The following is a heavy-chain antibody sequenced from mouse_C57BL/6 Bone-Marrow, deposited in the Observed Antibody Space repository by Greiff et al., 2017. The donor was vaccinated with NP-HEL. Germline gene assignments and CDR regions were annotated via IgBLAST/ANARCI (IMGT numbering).Heavy chain of an antibody. D-gene: IGHD1-1*01. J-gene: IGHJ3*01. V-gene: IGHV1-81*01. Sequence: QVHVKQSGAELARPGASVKLSCKASGYTFTSYGISWVKQRTGQGLEWIGEIYPRSGNTYYNEKFKGTATLTADKSSSTAYMELRSLTSEDSAVYFCARSGVYYGSSYGDWGQGTLVTVSA. CDR2: IYPRSGNT. CDR1: GYTFTSYG. CDR3: ARSGVYYGSSYGD.